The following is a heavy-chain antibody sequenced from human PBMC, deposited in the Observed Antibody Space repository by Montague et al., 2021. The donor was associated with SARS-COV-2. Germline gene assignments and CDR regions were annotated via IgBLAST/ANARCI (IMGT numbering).Heavy chain of an antibody. CDR3: ARGMMRGVTTPFDY. CDR1: SGSIISSGYY. V-gene: IGHV4-39*02. D-gene: IGHD3-10*01. CDR2: IYYSGTT. Sequence: SETLSLTCSVSSGSIISSGYYWGWIRQPPGKELECIGNIYYSGTTYYNPSLQSRGTISVDTSKNHLSLRLSSVTAADTAVYFCARGMMRGVTTPFDYWGQGCRVTVSA. J-gene: IGHJ4*02.